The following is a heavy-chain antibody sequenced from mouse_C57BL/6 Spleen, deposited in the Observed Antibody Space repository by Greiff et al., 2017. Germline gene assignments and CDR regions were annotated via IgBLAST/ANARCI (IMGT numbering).Heavy chain of an antibody. CDR1: GYTFTSYW. CDR2: IDPSDSYT. J-gene: IGHJ2*01. CDR3: ARGDYGDY. D-gene: IGHD1-1*01. Sequence: VKLQQPGAELVKPGASVKLSCKASGYTFTSYWMQWVKQRPGQGLEWIGEIDPSDSYTNYNQKFKGKATLSVDTSSSTAYMQLSSLTSEDSAVYYCARGDYGDYWGQGTTLTVSS. V-gene: IGHV1-50*01.